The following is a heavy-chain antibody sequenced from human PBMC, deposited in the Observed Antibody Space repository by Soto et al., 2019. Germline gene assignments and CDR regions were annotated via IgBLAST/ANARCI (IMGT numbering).Heavy chain of an antibody. CDR2: IIPIFGTA. Sequence: GASVKVSCKASGGTFSSYAISWVRQAPGQGLEWMGGIIPIFGTANYAQKLQGRVAITADESTSTAYMELSSLRSEDTAVYYCARDPPCGGDCYYNYYFDYWGQGTLVTVSS. CDR3: ARDPPCGGDCYYNYYFDY. D-gene: IGHD2-21*02. V-gene: IGHV1-69*13. CDR1: GGTFSSYA. J-gene: IGHJ4*02.